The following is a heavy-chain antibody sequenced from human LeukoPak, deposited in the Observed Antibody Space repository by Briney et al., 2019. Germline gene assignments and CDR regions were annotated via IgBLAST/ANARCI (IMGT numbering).Heavy chain of an antibody. CDR3: ARSFHLDCGGDCYRHYGMDV. CDR1: GGSISAYH. Sequence: PSETLSLTCIVSGGSISAYHWSWIRQFPGKGLEWIGNNYYSGATTYNPSLKSRVTISLDTSKNQFSLKLSSVTAADTAVYFCARSFHLDCGGDCYRHYGMDVWGQGTTVTVSS. D-gene: IGHD2-21*02. V-gene: IGHV4-59*08. CDR2: NYYSGAT. J-gene: IGHJ6*02.